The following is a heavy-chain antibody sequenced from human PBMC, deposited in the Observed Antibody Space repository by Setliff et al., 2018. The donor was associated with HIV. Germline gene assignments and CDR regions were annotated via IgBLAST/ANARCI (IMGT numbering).Heavy chain of an antibody. J-gene: IGHJ4*02. V-gene: IGHV1-2*02. CDR2: INVNNDAT. CDR3: ARNIDMHYDFWSAYDY. D-gene: IGHD3-3*01. Sequence: GASVKVSCKASGYTFSSYAITWVRQAPGQGLEWMGWINVNNDATNYAQKFQGRVSMTRDTSISTAYMELRSLTSDDTAVYYCARNIDMHYDFWSAYDYWGQGALVTVSS. CDR1: GYTFSSYA.